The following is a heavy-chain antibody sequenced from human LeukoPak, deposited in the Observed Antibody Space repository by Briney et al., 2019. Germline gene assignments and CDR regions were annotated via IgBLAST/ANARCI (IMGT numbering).Heavy chain of an antibody. J-gene: IGHJ6*02. Sequence: GGSLRLSCAASGFTFSSYAMSWVRQAPGKGLEWVSGLYDGETTYYADSVKGRFTLSRDNSKNTVDLQMNSLRAEDTAVYYCARGRAGGSTTYGMDVWGQGTTVTVSS. CDR1: GFTFSSYA. V-gene: IGHV3-66*01. D-gene: IGHD5/OR15-5a*01. CDR2: LYDGETT. CDR3: ARGRAGGSTTYGMDV.